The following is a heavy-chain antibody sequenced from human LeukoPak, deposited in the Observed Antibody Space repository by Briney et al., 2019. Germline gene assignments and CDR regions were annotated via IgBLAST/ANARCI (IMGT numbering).Heavy chain of an antibody. CDR1: GGSFSGYY. CDR3: ARSRPSQWLDRLDY. CDR2: INHSGST. Sequence: SETLSLTCAVYGGSFSGYYWSWIRQPPGKGLEWIGEINHSGSTNYNPSLKSRVTISVDTSKNQFSLKLSSVTAADTAVYYCARSRPSQWLDRLDYWGQGTLVTVSS. J-gene: IGHJ4*02. D-gene: IGHD6-19*01. V-gene: IGHV4-34*01.